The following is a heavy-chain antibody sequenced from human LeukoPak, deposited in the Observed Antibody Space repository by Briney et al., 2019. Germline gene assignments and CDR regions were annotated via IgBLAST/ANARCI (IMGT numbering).Heavy chain of an antibody. Sequence: SETLSLTCAVYGGSFSDYYWSWIRQPLGKGLEWIGEINHSGSTNYNPSLKSRVTISVDTSKNQFSLKLSSVTAADTAVYYCARGHYDILTGYLDYFDYWGQGTLVTVSS. J-gene: IGHJ4*02. CDR3: ARGHYDILTGYLDYFDY. CDR2: INHSGST. V-gene: IGHV4-34*01. D-gene: IGHD3-9*01. CDR1: GGSFSDYY.